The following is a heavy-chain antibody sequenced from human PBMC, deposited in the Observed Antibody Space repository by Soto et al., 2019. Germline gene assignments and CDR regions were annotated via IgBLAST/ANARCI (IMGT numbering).Heavy chain of an antibody. CDR2: IYYRGNT. D-gene: IGHD3-9*01. V-gene: IGHV4-39*01. CDR1: GGSISSGGYY. Sequence: PSETLSLTCTVSGGSISSGGYYWSWIRQHPGKGLEWIGSIYYRGNTYYSPSLQTRVTISLDKSKSQFSLRLNSVTAADSAVYFCARLEGLATISYYFDFWGQGAQVTVSS. J-gene: IGHJ4*02. CDR3: ARLEGLATISYYFDF.